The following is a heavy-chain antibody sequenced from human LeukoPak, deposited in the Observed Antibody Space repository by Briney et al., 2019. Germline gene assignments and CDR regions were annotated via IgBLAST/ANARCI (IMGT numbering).Heavy chain of an antibody. J-gene: IGHJ6*02. V-gene: IGHV3-30*18. CDR2: ISCDGSNK. CDR1: GFTFSSYG. CDR3: AKAYGSGSYYRYSYGMDV. Sequence: GGSLRLSCAASGFTFSSYGMHWVRQAPGKGLEWVAVISCDGSNKYYADSVKGRFTISRDNSKNTLYLQMNSLRAEDTAVYYCAKAYGSGSYYRYSYGMDVWGQGTTVTVSS. D-gene: IGHD3-10*01.